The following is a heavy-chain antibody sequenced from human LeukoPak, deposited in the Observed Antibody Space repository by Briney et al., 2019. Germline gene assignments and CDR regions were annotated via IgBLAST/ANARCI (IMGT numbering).Heavy chain of an antibody. CDR3: AREGSDSSGYYYLHY. J-gene: IGHJ4*02. Sequence: PSETLSLTCTVSGGSISSHYWSWIRQPPGKGLEWIGYTYYSGSTNYNPSLKSRVTISVDTSKNQISLKLSSVTAADTAVYYCAREGSDSSGYYYLHYWGQGTLVTVSS. V-gene: IGHV4-59*11. CDR1: GGSISSHY. CDR2: TYYSGST. D-gene: IGHD3-22*01.